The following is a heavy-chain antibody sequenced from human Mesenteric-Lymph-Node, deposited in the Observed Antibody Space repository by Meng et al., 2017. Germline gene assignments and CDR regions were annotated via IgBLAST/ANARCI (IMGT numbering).Heavy chain of an antibody. Sequence: SETLSLTCAVYGGSFSGYYWSWIRQPPGKGLEWIGEINHSGSTNYNPSLKSRVTISVDTSKNQFSLKLGSVTAADTAVYYCARTSHSGWYVRPPYYYYYGMDVWGQGTTVTVSS. CDR3: ARTSHSGWYVRPPYYYYYGMDV. V-gene: IGHV4-34*01. CDR1: GGSFSGYY. D-gene: IGHD6-19*01. CDR2: INHSGST. J-gene: IGHJ6*02.